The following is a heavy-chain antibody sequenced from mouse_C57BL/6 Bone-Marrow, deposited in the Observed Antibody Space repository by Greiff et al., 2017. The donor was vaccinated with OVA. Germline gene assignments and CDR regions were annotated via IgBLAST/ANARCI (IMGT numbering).Heavy chain of an antibody. Sequence: QVQLQQSGPELVKPGASVKISCKASGYAFSSSWMNWVKQRPGKGLEWIGRIYPGDGDTNYNGKFKGKATLTADKSSSTAYMQLSSLTSEDSAVYFCARKPILLRDYAMDYWGQGTSVTVSS. CDR3: ARKPILLRDYAMDY. V-gene: IGHV1-82*01. D-gene: IGHD1-1*01. CDR1: GYAFSSSW. J-gene: IGHJ4*01. CDR2: IYPGDGDT.